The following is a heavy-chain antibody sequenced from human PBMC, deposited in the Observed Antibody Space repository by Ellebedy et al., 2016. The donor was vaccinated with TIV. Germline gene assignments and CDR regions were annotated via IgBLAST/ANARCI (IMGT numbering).Heavy chain of an antibody. Sequence: MPSETLSLTCTVSGGSISTYYWSWIRQPPGKGLEWIGFIYYTGSTSYNPSLKSRVTMSVDTSRNQFSLKLSSVTAADTAIYFCARRERGYSGYDSSAFDYWGQGTLVTVSS. CDR3: ARRERGYSGYDSSAFDY. D-gene: IGHD5-12*01. CDR1: GGSISTYY. V-gene: IGHV4-59*08. J-gene: IGHJ4*02. CDR2: IYYTGST.